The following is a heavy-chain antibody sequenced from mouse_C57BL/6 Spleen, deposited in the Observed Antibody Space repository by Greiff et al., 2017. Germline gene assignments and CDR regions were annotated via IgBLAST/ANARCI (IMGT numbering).Heavy chain of an antibody. CDR1: GYTFTDYY. Sequence: QVQLQQSGAELVRPGASVKLSCKASGYTFTDYYMNWVKQRPGQGLEWIGRIYPGSGNTYYNAKFKGKATLTAEKSSSTAYLQLSSLTSEDSAVDVGARSGSSRVYDMDYWGQGTTVTVSS. CDR2: IYPGSGNT. D-gene: IGHD1-1*01. V-gene: IGHV1-76*01. CDR3: ARSGSSRVYDMDY. J-gene: IGHJ4*01.